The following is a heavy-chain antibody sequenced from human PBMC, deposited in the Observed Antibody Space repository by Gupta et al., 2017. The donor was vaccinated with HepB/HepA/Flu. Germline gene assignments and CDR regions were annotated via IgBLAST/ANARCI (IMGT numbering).Heavy chain of an antibody. V-gene: IGHV3-53*01. CDR2: IYSSGST. CDR3: ASTNSGYYYYYMDV. Sequence: EVQLVESGGGLIQPGGSLRLSCVASGFTVSNNYMSWVRQAPGKGLEWVSIIYSSGSTYYADSVKGRFTISRDNSKNTLYLQMNSVGAEDTAVYYCASTNSGYYYYYMDVWGKGTTVTVSS. J-gene: IGHJ6*03. CDR1: GFTVSNNY. D-gene: IGHD1-1*01.